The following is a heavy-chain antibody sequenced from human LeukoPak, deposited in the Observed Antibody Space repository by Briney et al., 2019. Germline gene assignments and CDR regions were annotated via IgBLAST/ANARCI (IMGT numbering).Heavy chain of an antibody. V-gene: IGHV3-23*01. J-gene: IGHJ4*02. CDR2: ISGSSATT. Sequence: GGSLRLSCAASGFTFSSYAMSWVRQAPGKGLEWVSAISGSSATTYYADSVKGRFTISTDNSNNTLYLQMNSLRAEDTAVYYCAKSVSSGDYDSTGYSFDYWGQGTLVTVSS. D-gene: IGHD3-22*01. CDR1: GFTFSSYA. CDR3: AKSVSSGDYDSTGYSFDY.